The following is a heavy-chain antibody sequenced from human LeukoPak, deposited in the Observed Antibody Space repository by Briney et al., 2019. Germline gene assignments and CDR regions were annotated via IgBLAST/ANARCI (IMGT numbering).Heavy chain of an antibody. V-gene: IGHV4-39*02. CDR1: DGSIINNNHY. CDR2: ISCSGGT. D-gene: IGHD3-22*01. J-gene: IGHJ3*02. CDR3: AREVEYYDSSGYRPHAFDI. Sequence: SETLCLTCTVSDGSIINNNHYWGWTRQPPGKGLEWIGSISCSGGTAYNPSLRSRVTISVDTSKNQFSLKVNSVTAADTAVYYCAREVEYYDSSGYRPHAFDIWGQGTLVTVSS.